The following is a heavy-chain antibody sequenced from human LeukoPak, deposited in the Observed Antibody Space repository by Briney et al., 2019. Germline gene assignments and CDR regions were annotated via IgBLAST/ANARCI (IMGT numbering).Heavy chain of an antibody. Sequence: PSGTLSLTCVVSGGSINSNDWWSWVHQSPGTVLEWIGEIHHSGSTHYNPSLKSRVTISVDTSKNQFSLKLSSVTVADTAVYYCASCGSYYSVDYWGQGTLVTVSS. V-gene: IGHV4-4*02. D-gene: IGHD1-26*01. CDR1: GGSINSNDW. J-gene: IGHJ4*02. CDR2: IHHSGST. CDR3: ASCGSYYSVDY.